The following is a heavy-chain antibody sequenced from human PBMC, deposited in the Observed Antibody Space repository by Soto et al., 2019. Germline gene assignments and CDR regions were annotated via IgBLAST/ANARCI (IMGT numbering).Heavy chain of an antibody. J-gene: IGHJ6*03. Sequence: GGSLRLSCAATGFTFSYYSMNWVRQAPGKGLEWVSYITSSSSTIYYTDSVKGRFTISRDNAKNSLYLQMNSLRAEDTAVYYCARDSLCYDSLSGYYLPYYMDLWGKRTTVKVS. D-gene: IGHD3-9*01. CDR3: ARDSLCYDSLSGYYLPYYMDL. CDR2: ITSSSSTI. V-gene: IGHV3-48*01. CDR1: GFTFSYYS.